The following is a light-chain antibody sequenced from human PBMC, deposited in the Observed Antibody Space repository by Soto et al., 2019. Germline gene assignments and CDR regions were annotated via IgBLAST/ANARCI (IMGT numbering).Light chain of an antibody. CDR2: DTT. CDR1: SSNIGVNS. Sequence: QSVLTQPPSVSAAPGQKVTISCSGSSSNIGVNSVSWYQHLPGTAPKLLIYDTTQRPSGIPDRFSGSKSGTSATLVITGLQTGDEADYYCGTWDFSLSVVFGGGTKLTVL. CDR3: GTWDFSLSVV. J-gene: IGLJ2*01. V-gene: IGLV1-51*01.